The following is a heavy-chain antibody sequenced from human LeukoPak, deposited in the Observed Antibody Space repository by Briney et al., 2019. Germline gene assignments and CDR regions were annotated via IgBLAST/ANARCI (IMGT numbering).Heavy chain of an antibody. CDR1: GIPFSRYW. D-gene: IGHD1-26*01. CDR3: ARGWELDP. Sequence: PGGSLRLSCAASGIPFSRYWLSWVRQAPGKGLEWVANIKQDGSEKYYVDSVKGRFTISRDNAKNSLYLQMNSLRVEDTAVYYCARGWELDPWGQGTLVTVSS. CDR2: IKQDGSEK. J-gene: IGHJ5*02. V-gene: IGHV3-7*05.